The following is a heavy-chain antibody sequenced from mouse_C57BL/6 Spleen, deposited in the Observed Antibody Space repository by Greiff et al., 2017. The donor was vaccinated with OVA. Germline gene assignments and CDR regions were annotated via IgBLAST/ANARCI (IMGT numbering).Heavy chain of an antibody. D-gene: IGHD1-1*01. CDR3: ARHEDYGTFYYFDY. Sequence: DVMLVESGGGLVKPGGSLKLSCAASGFTFSSYTMSWVRQTPEKRLEWVATISGGGGNTYYPDSVKGRFTISRDNAKNTLYLQMSSLRSEDTALYYCARHEDYGTFYYFDYWGQGTTLTVSS. CDR2: ISGGGGNT. V-gene: IGHV5-9*01. J-gene: IGHJ2*01. CDR1: GFTFSSYT.